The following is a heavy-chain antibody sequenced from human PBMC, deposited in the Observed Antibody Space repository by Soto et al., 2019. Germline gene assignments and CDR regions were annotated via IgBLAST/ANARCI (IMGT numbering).Heavy chain of an antibody. CDR1: GGSISSSSYY. J-gene: IGHJ4*02. CDR3: ARPAMDTYYFDY. D-gene: IGHD5-18*01. V-gene: IGHV4-39*01. CDR2: IYYSGST. Sequence: SSETLSLTCTVSGGSISSSSYYWGWIRQPPGKGLEWIGSIYYSGSTYYNPSLKSRVTISVDTSKNQFSLKLSSVTAADTAVYYCARPAMDTYYFDYWGQGTLVTVSS.